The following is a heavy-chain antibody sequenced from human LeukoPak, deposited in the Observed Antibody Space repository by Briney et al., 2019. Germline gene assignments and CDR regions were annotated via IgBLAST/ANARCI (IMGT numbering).Heavy chain of an antibody. Sequence: ASVKVPCKTSGYTFADYFIHWARQAPGQGLEWMGRINANSGVTEYEQKFQGRVTMTRDTSISTAYVEVNWLISDDTAIYYCARDVSSTPNWEFDYWGQGTLVTVSS. CDR2: INANSGVT. V-gene: IGHV1-2*06. CDR1: GYTFADYF. CDR3: ARDVSSTPNWEFDY. D-gene: IGHD1-26*01. J-gene: IGHJ4*02.